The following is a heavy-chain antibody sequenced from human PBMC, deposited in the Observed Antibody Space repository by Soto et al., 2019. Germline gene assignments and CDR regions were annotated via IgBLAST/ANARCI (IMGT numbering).Heavy chain of an antibody. J-gene: IGHJ6*02. Sequence: QVQLVESGGGVVQPGRSLRLSCAASGFTFSNNGMHWVRQAPGKGLEWVAVISYDGSNKYYADSVKGRFTISRDNSKNTLFLQMNSLRAEDTDVFYCAKGRYYDLYGMDVWGQGTTVTVSS. D-gene: IGHD3-22*01. CDR3: AKGRYYDLYGMDV. CDR1: GFTFSNNG. CDR2: ISYDGSNK. V-gene: IGHV3-30*18.